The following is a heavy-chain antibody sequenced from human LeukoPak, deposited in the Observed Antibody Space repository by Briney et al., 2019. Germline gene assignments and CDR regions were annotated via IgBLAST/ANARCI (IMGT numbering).Heavy chain of an antibody. Sequence: SQTLSLTCAISGDSVSSNSVAWNWIRQSPSRGLEWLGRTYCRSKLYNDYAVSVTSRITINPDTSKNQFSLQLNSVTPEDTAVYYCSRGYLRVGMDVWGQGTTVTVSS. CDR2: TYCRSKLYN. CDR1: GDSVSSNSVA. J-gene: IGHJ6*02. V-gene: IGHV6-1*01. D-gene: IGHD3-10*01. CDR3: SRGYLRVGMDV.